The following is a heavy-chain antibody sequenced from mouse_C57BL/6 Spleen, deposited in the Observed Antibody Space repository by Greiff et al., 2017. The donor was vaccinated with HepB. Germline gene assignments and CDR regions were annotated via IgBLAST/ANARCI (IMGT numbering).Heavy chain of an antibody. D-gene: IGHD2-3*01. V-gene: IGHV5-9*01. CDR3: ARHRDGYYVGWFAY. CDR2: ISGGGGNT. Sequence: EVKLMESGGGLVKPGGSLKLSCAASGFTFSSYTMSWVRQTPEKRLEWVATISGGGGNTYYPDSVKGRFTISRDNAKNTLYLQMSSLRSEDTALYYCARHRDGYYVGWFAYWGQGTLVTVSA. J-gene: IGHJ3*01. CDR1: GFTFSSYT.